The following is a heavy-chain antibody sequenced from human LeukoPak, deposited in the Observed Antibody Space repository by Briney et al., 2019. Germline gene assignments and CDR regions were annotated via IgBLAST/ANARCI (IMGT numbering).Heavy chain of an antibody. J-gene: IGHJ4*02. CDR3: ARGGWHYLDY. CDR1: GGSISSYY. CDR2: IYYSGST. D-gene: IGHD6-19*01. Sequence: SETLSLTCIVSGGSISSYYWSWIRQSPGKGLEWIGYIYYSGSTNYNPSLRSRVTISLDTSKNQFSLKLSSVTVADTAVYYCARGGWHYLDYWGQGTLVTVSS. V-gene: IGHV4-59*01.